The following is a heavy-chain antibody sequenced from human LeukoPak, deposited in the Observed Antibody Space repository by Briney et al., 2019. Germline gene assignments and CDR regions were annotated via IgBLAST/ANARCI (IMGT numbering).Heavy chain of an antibody. V-gene: IGHV4-38-2*02. CDR3: AELGITMIGGV. CDR2: VYYSGST. Sequence: SETLSLTCTVSGYSISSGYFWGWIRQPPGKGLEWIGYVYYSGSTNYNPSLKSRVTISVDTSKNQFSLKLSSVTAADTAVYYCAELGITMIGGVWGKGTTVTISS. D-gene: IGHD3-10*02. CDR1: GYSISSGYF. J-gene: IGHJ6*04.